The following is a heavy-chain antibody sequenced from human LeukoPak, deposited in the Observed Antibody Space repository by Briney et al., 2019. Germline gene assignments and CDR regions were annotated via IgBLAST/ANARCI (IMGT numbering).Heavy chain of an antibody. D-gene: IGHD3-10*01. J-gene: IGHJ6*02. CDR1: GYTLTKYG. V-gene: IGHV1-18*04. Sequence: GASVKVSCQASGYTLTKYGISWVRQAPGQGPEWMGWISGYNGNTNYAQKFQGRVTMTTDTSTRTDYMELRDIKSDDTAVSYCGRDYYYGTSAPYNFGIDVWGQGTTVTVSS. CDR3: GRDYYYGTSAPYNFGIDV. CDR2: ISGYNGNT.